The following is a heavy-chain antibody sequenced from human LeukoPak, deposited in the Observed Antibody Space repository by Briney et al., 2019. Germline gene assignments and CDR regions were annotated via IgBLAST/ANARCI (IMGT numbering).Heavy chain of an antibody. Sequence: GGSLRLSCAASDFTFSSHWMYWVRQAPGRGLVWVARLSGDGITTRHADSVKGRFTISRDNAKNTLYLQMNSLRVEDTALYYCARGIASSRSVAIDLWGQGTLVAVSS. V-gene: IGHV3-74*01. CDR1: DFTFSSHW. CDR3: ARGIASSRSVAIDL. CDR2: LSGDGITT. J-gene: IGHJ4*02. D-gene: IGHD6-13*01.